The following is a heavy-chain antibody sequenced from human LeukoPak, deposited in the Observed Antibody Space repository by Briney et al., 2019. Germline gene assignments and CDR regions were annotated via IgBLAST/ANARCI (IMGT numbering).Heavy chain of an antibody. V-gene: IGHV3-23*01. D-gene: IGHD5-24*01. Sequence: QSGGSLRLSCAASGFTFSSYAMSWVRQAPGKGLEWVSAISGSGGSTYYADSVKGRFTISRDNSKNTLYLQMNSLRAEDTAVYYCAKAWRGDGYTIKGFDYWGQGTLVTVSS. CDR3: AKAWRGDGYTIKGFDY. J-gene: IGHJ4*02. CDR2: ISGSGGST. CDR1: GFTFSSYA.